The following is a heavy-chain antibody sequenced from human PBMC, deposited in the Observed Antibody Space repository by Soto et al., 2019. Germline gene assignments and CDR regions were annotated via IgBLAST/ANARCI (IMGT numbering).Heavy chain of an antibody. Sequence: GGSLRLSCVASGFSFTSSAMRWVRQAPGKGLEWVSAVGSSGHPTYYADSVKGRFTISRDNSKNALYLQMNSLRAEDTAVYYCAKDLTVTKYYYGMDVWGQGTTVTVSS. J-gene: IGHJ6*02. CDR3: AKDLTVTKYYYGMDV. D-gene: IGHD4-17*01. CDR1: GFSFTSSA. CDR2: VGSSGHPT. V-gene: IGHV3-23*01.